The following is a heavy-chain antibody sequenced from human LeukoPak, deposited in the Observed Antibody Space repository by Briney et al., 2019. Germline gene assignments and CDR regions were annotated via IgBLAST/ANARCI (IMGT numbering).Heavy chain of an antibody. V-gene: IGHV3-7*01. D-gene: IGHD6-13*01. J-gene: IGHJ4*02. Sequence: GGSLRLSCAASGFTFSNYWMSWVRQAPGKGPEWVANIKQDGSEKNYVDSVKGRFTISRDNAKNSLYLQMNSLRAEDTAVYYCGRDGRWGIAGRGDYWGQGTLVTVSS. CDR3: GRDGRWGIAGRGDY. CDR2: IKQDGSEK. CDR1: GFTFSNYW.